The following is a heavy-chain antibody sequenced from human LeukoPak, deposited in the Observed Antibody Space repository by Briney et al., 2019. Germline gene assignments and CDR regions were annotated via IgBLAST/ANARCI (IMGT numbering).Heavy chain of an antibody. D-gene: IGHD5-18*01. V-gene: IGHV1-18*01. CDR2: ISAYNGNT. Sequence: GASVKVSCKASGYTFTSYGISWVRPAPGQGLEWMGRISAYNGNTNYAQKLQGRVTMTTDTSTSTAYMELRSLRSDDTAVYYCARCAWRYSYGPHYFDYWGQGTLVTVSS. J-gene: IGHJ4*02. CDR1: GYTFTSYG. CDR3: ARCAWRYSYGPHYFDY.